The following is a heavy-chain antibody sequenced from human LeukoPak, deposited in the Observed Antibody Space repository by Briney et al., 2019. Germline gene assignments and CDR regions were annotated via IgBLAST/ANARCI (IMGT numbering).Heavy chain of an antibody. CDR1: GYTFTGYY. D-gene: IGHD3-3*01. CDR3: ARGAPYYDFWSGYYYYMDV. CDR2: INPNSGGT. V-gene: IGHV1-2*02. Sequence: ASVKVSCKASGYTFTGYYMHWVRQAPGQGLEGMGWINPNSGGTNYAQKFQGGVTMTRDTSISTAYMELSRLRSDDTAVYYCARGAPYYDFWSGYYYYMDVWGKGTTVTVSS. J-gene: IGHJ6*03.